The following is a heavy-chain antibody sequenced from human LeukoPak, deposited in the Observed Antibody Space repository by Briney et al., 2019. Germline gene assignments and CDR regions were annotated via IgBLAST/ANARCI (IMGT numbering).Heavy chain of an antibody. CDR2: INPSGTT. Sequence: SETLSLTCAVYGGSFSDYYWSWIRQPPGKGLEWIGEINPSGTTIYDPSLKSRVTMSVDTSKNQFSLKLSSVTAADTAVYYCARDSWLPYWGQGTLVTVSS. D-gene: IGHD3-22*01. V-gene: IGHV4-34*01. CDR3: ARDSWLPY. J-gene: IGHJ4*02. CDR1: GGSFSDYY.